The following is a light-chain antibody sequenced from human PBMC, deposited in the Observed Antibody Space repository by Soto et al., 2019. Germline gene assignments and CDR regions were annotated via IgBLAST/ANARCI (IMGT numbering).Light chain of an antibody. Sequence: SALTQPASVSGSPGQSLTISCTGTTSDVGAYNLVSWYQHHPGKAPKLIIYEGTKRPSGVSYRFSGSKSGASASLTISGLQAEDEADYFCCSYAGSATYVFGTGTKVTVL. V-gene: IGLV2-23*01. CDR2: EGT. CDR1: TSDVGAYNL. CDR3: CSYAGSATYV. J-gene: IGLJ1*01.